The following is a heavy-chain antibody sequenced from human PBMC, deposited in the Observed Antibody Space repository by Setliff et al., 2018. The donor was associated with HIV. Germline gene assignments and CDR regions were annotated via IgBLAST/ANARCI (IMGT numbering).Heavy chain of an antibody. V-gene: IGHV1-46*01. Sequence: ASVKVSCKTSGYTFSSQYMHWVRQAPGQGLEWMGIIDSSGGSANYAQKFQGRVTMTRDSSTSTVYMELSSLRSEDTAVYYCARDRETGNNYGTDLWGQGTLVTVSS. D-gene: IGHD5-18*01. J-gene: IGHJ5*02. CDR1: GYTFSSQY. CDR2: IDSSGGSA. CDR3: ARDRETGNNYGTDL.